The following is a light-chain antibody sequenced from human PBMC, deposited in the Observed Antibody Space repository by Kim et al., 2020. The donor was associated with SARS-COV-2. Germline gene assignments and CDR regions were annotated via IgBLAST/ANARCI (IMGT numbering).Light chain of an antibody. Sequence: ASVGDRVTITCRPSQSIGKFLNWYQQKPAGAPKLLIYGVSSLRSGVPSRFSGSGSATDFSLTISSLQPEDFATYYCQQSYNNPPTFGQGTKVDIK. J-gene: IGKJ1*01. CDR2: GVS. V-gene: IGKV1-39*01. CDR1: QSIGKF. CDR3: QQSYNNPPT.